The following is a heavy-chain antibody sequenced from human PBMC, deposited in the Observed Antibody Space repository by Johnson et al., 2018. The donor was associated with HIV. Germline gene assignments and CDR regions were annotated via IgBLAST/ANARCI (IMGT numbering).Heavy chain of an antibody. J-gene: IGHJ3*02. CDR3: ATDIVVVLAVTGTGAAFDI. V-gene: IGHV3-7*01. CDR2: IQDDGSEK. CDR1: GFTFSTYW. Sequence: EMQLVESGGGLVQPGGSLRLSCAASGFTFSTYWMSWVRQAPGKGLEWVANIQDDGSEKYYVDSVKGRFTISRDNAKNSLYLQMNSLRAEDTAVYYCATDIVVVLAVTGTGAAFDIWGQGTMVTVSS. D-gene: IGHD2-15*01.